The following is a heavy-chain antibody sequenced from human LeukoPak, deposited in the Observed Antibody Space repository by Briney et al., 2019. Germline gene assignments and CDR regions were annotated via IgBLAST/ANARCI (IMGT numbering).Heavy chain of an antibody. CDR3: AREWSLDYFDY. V-gene: IGHV3-48*03. J-gene: IGHJ4*02. D-gene: IGHD2-8*01. CDR2: ISSSGGTK. Sequence: GGSLRLSCAASGFTFSNAEMNCVRQAPGKGLQWVSYISSSGGTKYYADSVKGRFTISRDNAKNSLYLQMNSLRAEDTAVYYCAREWSLDYFDYWGQGTLVTVSS. CDR1: GFTFSNAE.